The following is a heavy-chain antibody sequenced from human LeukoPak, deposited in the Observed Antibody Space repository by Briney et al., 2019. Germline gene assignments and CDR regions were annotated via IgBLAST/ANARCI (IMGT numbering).Heavy chain of an antibody. V-gene: IGHV3-21*01. CDR3: ARVLMMCLGGSCCYDDAFDI. CDR1: GFTFSSYS. J-gene: IGHJ3*02. CDR2: ISSSSSYI. Sequence: PGGSLRLSCAASGFTFSSYSMNWVRQAPGKGLEWVSSISSSSSYIYYADSVKGRFTISRDNAKNSLYLQMNSLRAEDTAVYYCARVLMMCLGGSCCYDDAFDIWGQGTMVTVSS. D-gene: IGHD2-15*01.